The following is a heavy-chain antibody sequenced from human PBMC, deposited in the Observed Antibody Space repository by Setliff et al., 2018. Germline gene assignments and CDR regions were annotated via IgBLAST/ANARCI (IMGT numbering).Heavy chain of an antibody. Sequence: VASVKVSCKASGATFSSYGISWVRQAPGQGLEWMGGTIPMFGTTEYAQKFQGRLTIITDESTSTAYMELSRLTSDDTAVYYCAREGVDTRSSTDYRYYMDVWGQGTTVTVSS. CDR1: GATFSSYG. V-gene: IGHV1-69*05. D-gene: IGHD2-15*01. CDR3: AREGVDTRSSTDYRYYMDV. CDR2: TIPMFGTT. J-gene: IGHJ6*03.